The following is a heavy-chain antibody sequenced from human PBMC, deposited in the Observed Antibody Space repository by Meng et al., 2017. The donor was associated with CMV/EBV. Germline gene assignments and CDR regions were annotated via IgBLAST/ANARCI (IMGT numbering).Heavy chain of an antibody. CDR1: GFTFSDYY. CDR3: ARPWGEMTTVTTAQYGMDV. D-gene: IGHD4-11*01. V-gene: IGHV3-11*04. J-gene: IGHJ6*02. CDR2: ISSSGSTI. Sequence: GESLKISCAASGFTFSDYYMSWIRQAPGKGLEWVSYISSSGSTIYYADSVKGRFTISRDNAKNSLYLQMNSLRAEDTAVYYCARPWGEMTTVTTAQYGMDVWGQGTTVTVSS.